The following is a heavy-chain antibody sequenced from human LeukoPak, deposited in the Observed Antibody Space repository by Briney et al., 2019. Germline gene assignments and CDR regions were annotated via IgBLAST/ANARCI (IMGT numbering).Heavy chain of an antibody. D-gene: IGHD3-10*01. CDR2: IIPIFGTA. V-gene: IGHV1-69*06. CDR3: ARERVWFGELFPAAERLRGVYYYYMDV. J-gene: IGHJ6*03. Sequence: GASVKVSCKASGGTFSSYAISWVRQAPGQGLEWMGGIIPIFGTANYAQKFQGRVTITADKSTSTVYMELSSLRSEDTAVYYCARERVWFGELFPAAERLRGVYYYYMDVWGKGTTVTISS. CDR1: GGTFSSYA.